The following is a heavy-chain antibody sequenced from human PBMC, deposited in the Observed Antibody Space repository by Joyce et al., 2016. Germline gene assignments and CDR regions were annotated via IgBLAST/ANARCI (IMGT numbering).Heavy chain of an antibody. CDR1: GGTFSSYA. Sequence: QVQLVQSGAEVRKPGSSVKVSCKASGGTFSSYAISWVRQAPGQGLEWMGGIIPIFGTANYAQKFQGRVTITADKSTSTAYMELSSLRSDDTAVYYCARGGYCSSTSCYQHALDIWGQGTMVTVSS. D-gene: IGHD2-2*01. V-gene: IGHV1-69*06. CDR3: ARGGYCSSTSCYQHALDI. CDR2: IIPIFGTA. J-gene: IGHJ3*02.